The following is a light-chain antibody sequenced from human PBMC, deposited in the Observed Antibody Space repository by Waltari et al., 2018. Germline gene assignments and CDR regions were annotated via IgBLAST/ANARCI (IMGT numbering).Light chain of an antibody. V-gene: IGKV4-1*01. CDR1: QSVLYNSNNKNY. CDR2: WAS. J-gene: IGKJ1*01. CDR3: QQYDSSPRT. Sequence: DIVMTQSPDSLPVSLGERTTIHCRSHQSVLYNSNNKNYVAWYQQKPGQPHKLLIYWASTRQSGVPDRFSGGGSATDFTLTISRLQAEDVAVYYCQQYDSSPRTFGQGTKVEIK.